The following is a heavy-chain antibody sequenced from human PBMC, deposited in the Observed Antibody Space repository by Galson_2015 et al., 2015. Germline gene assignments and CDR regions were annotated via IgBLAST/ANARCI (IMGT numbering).Heavy chain of an antibody. V-gene: IGHV3-23*01. D-gene: IGHD2-21*01. J-gene: IGHJ4*02. CDR1: GFTFSSSA. CDR3: AKDRRSGVISAIAC. Sequence: SLRLSCAASGFTFSSSAMNWVRQAPGKGLEWVSALSHTGSSIYYADSVKGRFTISRDNSKNTLYLHLNSLRADDTAVYYCAKDRRSGVISAIACWGQGTQVTVSS. CDR2: LSHTGSSI.